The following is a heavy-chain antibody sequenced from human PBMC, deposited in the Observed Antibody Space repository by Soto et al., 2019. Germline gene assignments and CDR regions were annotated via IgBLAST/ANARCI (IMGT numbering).Heavy chain of an antibody. D-gene: IGHD4-17*01. CDR1: GYTFTGYY. J-gene: IGHJ4*02. V-gene: IGHV1-18*04. CDR3: ASLEGSPYTVTTDY. CDR2: ISAYNGNT. Sequence: GASVKVSCKASGYTFTGYYMHWVRQAPGQGLEWMGWISAYNGNTNYAQKLQGRVTMTTDTSTSTAYMELRSLRSDDTAVYYCASLEGSPYTVTTDYWGQGTLVTVSS.